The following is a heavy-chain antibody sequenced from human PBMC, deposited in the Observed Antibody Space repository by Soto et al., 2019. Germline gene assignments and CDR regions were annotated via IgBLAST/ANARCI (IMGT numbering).Heavy chain of an antibody. CDR2: IIPIFGTA. CDR3: ASSAAYCSGGSCYQIRYGMDV. Sequence: QVQLVQSGAEVKKPGSSVKVSCKASGGTFSSYAISWVRQAPGQGLEWMGGIIPIFGTANYAKKFQGRVTITADESTSTAYMELSSLRSEDTSVYYCASSAAYCSGGSCYQIRYGMDVWGQGTTVTVSS. CDR1: GGTFSSYA. D-gene: IGHD2-15*01. V-gene: IGHV1-69*01. J-gene: IGHJ6*02.